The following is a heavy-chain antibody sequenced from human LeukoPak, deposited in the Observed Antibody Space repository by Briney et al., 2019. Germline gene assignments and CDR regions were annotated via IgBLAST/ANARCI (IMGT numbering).Heavy chain of an antibody. CDR3: ARGRGSGPRTVFDY. Sequence: SETLSLTCAVYGGSFSGYYWSWIRQPPGKGLEWIGEINHSGSTNYNPSLKSRVIISVDTSKNQFSLKLSSVTAADTAVYYCARGRGSGPRTVFDYWGQGTLVTVSS. J-gene: IGHJ4*02. CDR2: INHSGST. V-gene: IGHV4-34*01. CDR1: GGSFSGYY. D-gene: IGHD3-10*01.